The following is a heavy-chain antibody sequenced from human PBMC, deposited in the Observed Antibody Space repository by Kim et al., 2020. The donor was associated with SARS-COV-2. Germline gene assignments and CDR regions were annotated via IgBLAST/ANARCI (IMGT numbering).Heavy chain of an antibody. V-gene: IGHV4-39*01. CDR1: SGSISSSSYY. Sequence: SETLSLTCTLSSGSISSSSYYWVWIRQPPGNGLEFIGKIHYLGSTDYNPSLESRVTISIDTSKKYFSLKLTSVTAADTAVYFCARHTSAYSTLDYWGQG. J-gene: IGHJ4*02. D-gene: IGHD3-22*01. CDR3: ARHTSAYSTLDY. CDR2: IHYLGST.